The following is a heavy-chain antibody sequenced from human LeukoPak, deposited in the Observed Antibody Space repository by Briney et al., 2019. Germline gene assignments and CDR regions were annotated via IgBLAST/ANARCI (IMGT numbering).Heavy chain of an antibody. D-gene: IGHD3-22*01. CDR3: ARRGYHDSSGYDY. J-gene: IGHJ4*02. Sequence: GGSLRLSCAASGFTFSSYAMNWVRQAPGKGLEWVSSISGRSADIYYADSVKGRFTISRDNAKNSVFLQMNNLRVEDTAIYYCARRGYHDSSGYDYWGQGTPVTVSS. CDR1: GFTFSSYA. CDR2: ISGRSADI. V-gene: IGHV3-21*06.